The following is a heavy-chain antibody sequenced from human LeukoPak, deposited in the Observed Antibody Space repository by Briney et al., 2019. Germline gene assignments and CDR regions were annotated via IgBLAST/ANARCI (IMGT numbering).Heavy chain of an antibody. J-gene: IGHJ3*02. CDR2: ISGSGGFT. CDR1: GFTFSSYG. D-gene: IGHD5-18*01. Sequence: PGGTLRLSCAASGFTFSSYGMSWVRQAPGKGLEWVSAISGSGGFTDYADSVKGRFTISRDNAKNSLYLQMNSLRAEDTALYYCAGAGYNYGYGYTFEIWGQGTMLTVSS. V-gene: IGHV3-23*01. CDR3: AGAGYNYGYGYTFEI.